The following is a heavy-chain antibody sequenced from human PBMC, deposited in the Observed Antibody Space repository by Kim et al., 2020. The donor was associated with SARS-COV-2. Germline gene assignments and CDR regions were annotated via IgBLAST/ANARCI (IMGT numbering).Heavy chain of an antibody. J-gene: IGHJ4*02. V-gene: IGHV3-74*01. CDR3: ARRAVDSSGTYYFDY. CDR1: GFTFSRYW. D-gene: IGHD3-22*01. CDR2: IYSDGSGT. Sequence: GGSLRLSCAASGFTFSRYWMHWVRQPPGKGLVWVSRIYSDGSGTSYADSVKGRFTISRDNAKNTLYLQMNSLRAEDTALYYCARRAVDSSGTYYFDYWGQGNMVTGSS.